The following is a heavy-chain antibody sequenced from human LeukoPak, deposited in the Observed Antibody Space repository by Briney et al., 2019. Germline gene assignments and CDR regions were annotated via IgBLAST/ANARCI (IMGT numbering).Heavy chain of an antibody. CDR3: ARLYGNYQNYFDY. J-gene: IGHJ4*02. CDR2: MYYRGNT. V-gene: IGHV4-39*07. Sequence: SETLSLTCTVSGGSISSITYYWGWIRQPPGKGLEWVGHMYYRGNTFYNPSLKSRVTISVDTSKNQFSLQLRSVTAADTAVYYCARLYGNYQNYFDYWGQGTLVTVSS. D-gene: IGHD1-7*01. CDR1: GGSISSITYY.